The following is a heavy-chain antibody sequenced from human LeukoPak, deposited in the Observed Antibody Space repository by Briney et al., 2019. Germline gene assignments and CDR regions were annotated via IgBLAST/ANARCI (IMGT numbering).Heavy chain of an antibody. D-gene: IGHD6-13*01. CDR2: MNPNSGNT. Sequence: ASVKVSCKASGYTFTSYDINWVRQATGQGLEWMGWMNPNSGNTGYAQKFQGRVTMTRNTSISTAYMELSSLRSEDTAVYYCARDQQREARFDYWGQGTLVTVSS. CDR1: GYTFTSYD. CDR3: ARDQQREARFDY. V-gene: IGHV1-8*01. J-gene: IGHJ4*02.